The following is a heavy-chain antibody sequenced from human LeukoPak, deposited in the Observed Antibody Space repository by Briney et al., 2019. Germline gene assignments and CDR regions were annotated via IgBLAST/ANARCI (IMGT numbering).Heavy chain of an antibody. Sequence: GGSLRLSCAASGFTFSDYYMSWIRQAPGKGLEWVSYISSSGSTIYYADPVKGRFTISRDNAKNSLYLQMNSLRAEDTAVYYCARGYYGSGSRERWFDPWGQGTLVTVSS. CDR3: ARGYYGSGSRERWFDP. V-gene: IGHV3-11*01. CDR1: GFTFSDYY. CDR2: ISSSGSTI. D-gene: IGHD3-10*01. J-gene: IGHJ5*02.